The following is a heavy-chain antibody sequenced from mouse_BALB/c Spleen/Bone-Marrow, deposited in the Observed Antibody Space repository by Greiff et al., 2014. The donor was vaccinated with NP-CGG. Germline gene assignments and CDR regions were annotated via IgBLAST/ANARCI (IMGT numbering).Heavy chain of an antibody. J-gene: IGHJ4*01. CDR3: TREGIYFGYDVPMDY. D-gene: IGHD2-2*01. V-gene: IGHV1-15*01. CDR1: GYKFTDYE. Sequence: VQLQQSGAELVRPGASVTLSCKASGYKFTDYEMHWVKQTPVHGLEWIGSIDPETGGTAYNQNFKGKATLTADRSSTTAYMELCSLTSEDSAVYYCTREGIYFGYDVPMDYWGQGTLVTVSS. CDR2: IDPETGGT.